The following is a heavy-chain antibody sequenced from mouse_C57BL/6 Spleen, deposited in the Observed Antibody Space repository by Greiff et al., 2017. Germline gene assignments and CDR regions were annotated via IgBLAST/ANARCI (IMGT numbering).Heavy chain of an antibody. D-gene: IGHD2-4*01. CDR2: ISSGSSTI. J-gene: IGHJ3*01. CDR1: GFTFSDYG. V-gene: IGHV5-17*01. CDR3: ARGDYEAWFAY. Sequence: LVESGGGLVKPGGSLKLSCAASGFTFSDYGMHWVRQAPEKGLEWVAYISSGSSTIYYADTVKGRFTISRDNAKNTLFLQMTSLRSEDTAMYYCARGDYEAWFAYWGQGTLVTVSA.